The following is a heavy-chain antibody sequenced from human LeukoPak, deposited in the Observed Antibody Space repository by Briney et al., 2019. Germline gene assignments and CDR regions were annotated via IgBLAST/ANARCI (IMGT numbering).Heavy chain of an antibody. V-gene: IGHV4-59*08. CDR2: IYYSGST. Sequence: SQTLSLTCTVSGGSISGDYCTWIRQPPGKGLEWSGYIYYSGSTKYNHSLTSRVTISVDTSKNQFSLKLSSVTAADTAVYYCARRPDSGYGPRNDDAFDIWGQGTMVTVSS. J-gene: IGHJ3*02. CDR1: GGSISGDY. D-gene: IGHD5-12*01. CDR3: ARRPDSGYGPRNDDAFDI.